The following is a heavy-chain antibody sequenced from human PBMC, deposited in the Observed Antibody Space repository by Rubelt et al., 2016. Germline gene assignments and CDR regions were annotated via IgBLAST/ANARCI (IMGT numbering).Heavy chain of an antibody. CDR3: AREYQDYGDYTSLNHYGMDL. D-gene: IGHD4-17*01. CDR2: ISSSSSYI. Sequence: GKGLEWVSSISSSSSYIYYADSVRGRFTISRDNAKSSLYLQMSSLRVEDTAVYYCAREYQDYGDYTSLNHYGMDLWGQGTTVTVSS. V-gene: IGHV3-21*01. J-gene: IGHJ6*02.